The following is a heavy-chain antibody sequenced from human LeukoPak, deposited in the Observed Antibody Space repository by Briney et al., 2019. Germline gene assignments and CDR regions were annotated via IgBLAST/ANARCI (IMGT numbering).Heavy chain of an antibody. CDR2: INHSGST. V-gene: IGHV4-34*01. Sequence: SETLSLTCAVYGGSFSGYYWSWIRQPPEKGLEWIGEINHSGSTNYNPSLKSRVTISVDTSKNQFSLKLSSVTAADTAVYYCAREGRRRGYSYGYDAFDIWGQGTMVTVSS. CDR1: GGSFSGYY. J-gene: IGHJ3*02. CDR3: AREGRRRGYSYGYDAFDI. D-gene: IGHD5-18*01.